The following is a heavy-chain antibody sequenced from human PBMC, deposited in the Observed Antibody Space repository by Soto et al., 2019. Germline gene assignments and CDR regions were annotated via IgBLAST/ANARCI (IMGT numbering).Heavy chain of an antibody. CDR3: ARHGGTGRFGPFDY. CDR1: GGCISSSSYY. J-gene: IGHJ4*02. CDR2: IYYSGST. Sequence: QLQLQESGPGLVKPSETLSLTCTVSGGCISSSSYYWGWIRQPPGKGLEWIGSIYYSGSTYYNPSLKSRVTISVDTSKNQFSLKLSSVTAADTAVYYCARHGGTGRFGPFDYWGQGTLVTVSS. V-gene: IGHV4-39*01. D-gene: IGHD3-10*01.